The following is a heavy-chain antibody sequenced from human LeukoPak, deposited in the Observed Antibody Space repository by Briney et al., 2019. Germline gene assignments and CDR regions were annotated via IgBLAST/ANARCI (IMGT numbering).Heavy chain of an antibody. D-gene: IGHD3-10*01. J-gene: IGHJ6*03. V-gene: IGHV4-39*01. Sequence: SETLSLTCTVSGGSLSSSSYYWGWTRQPPGRGLEWLGTIYYSGTTYYNPSLESRVTISEDTSKHQFSLTLRSVPAADTAVYYCARQISDYYYYYIDVWGKGTTVTVSS. CDR3: ARQISDYYYYYIDV. CDR1: GGSLSSSSYY. CDR2: IYYSGTT.